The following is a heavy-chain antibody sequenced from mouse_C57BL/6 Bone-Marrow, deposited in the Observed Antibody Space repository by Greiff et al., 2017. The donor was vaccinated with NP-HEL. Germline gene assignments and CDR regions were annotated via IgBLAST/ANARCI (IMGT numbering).Heavy chain of an antibody. CDR1: EYEFPSHD. J-gene: IGHJ3*01. CDR2: INSDGGRT. CDR3: GGHTGQGAWFAY. D-gene: IGHD3-2*02. Sequence: EVMLVESGGGLVQPGESLKLSCESNEYEFPSHDMSWVRKTPEKRLELVAAINSDGGRTYYPDTMERRFIISRDNTKKTLYLQMSSLRSEDTALYYCGGHTGQGAWFAYWGQGTLVTVSA. V-gene: IGHV5-2*03.